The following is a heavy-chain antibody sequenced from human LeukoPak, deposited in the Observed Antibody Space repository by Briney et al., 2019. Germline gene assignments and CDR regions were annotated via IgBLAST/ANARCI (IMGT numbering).Heavy chain of an antibody. V-gene: IGHV4-61*02. D-gene: IGHD1-1*01. CDR2: VYTSGST. CDR3: ARGGTPDYYYYYMDV. Sequence: SQTLSLTCTVSGGSISSGSYYWSWIRQPAGKGLEWIGRVYTSGSTNYNPSLKSRVTISVDTSKNQFSLKLSSVTAADTAVYYCARGGTPDYYYYYMDVWGKGTTVTISS. J-gene: IGHJ6*03. CDR1: GGSISSGSYY.